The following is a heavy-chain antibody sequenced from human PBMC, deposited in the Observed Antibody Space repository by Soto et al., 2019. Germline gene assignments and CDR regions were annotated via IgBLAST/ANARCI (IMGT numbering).Heavy chain of an antibody. J-gene: IGHJ4*02. V-gene: IGHV3-30*18. CDR3: AKDTNYYDSSGYGLDY. Sequence: GGSLRLSCAASGFTFSSYGMHWVRQAPGKGLEWVAVISYDGSNKYYADSVKGRFTISRDNSKNTLYLQMNSLRAEDTAVYYCAKDTNYYDSSGYGLDYWGQGTLVTVSS. CDR2: ISYDGSNK. CDR1: GFTFSSYG. D-gene: IGHD3-22*01.